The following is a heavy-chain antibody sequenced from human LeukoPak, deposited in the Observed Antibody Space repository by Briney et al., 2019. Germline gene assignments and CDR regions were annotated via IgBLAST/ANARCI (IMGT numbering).Heavy chain of an antibody. D-gene: IGHD2-21*02. CDR1: GFTFSSYE. V-gene: IGHV3-48*03. CDR2: ISSSGSTI. CDR3: ARHGDGFYYGMDV. Sequence: GGSLRLSCAASGFTFSSYEMNWVRQAPGKGLEWVSYISSSGSTIYYADSVKGRFTISRDNARNSLYLQMNSLRVEDTGVYYCARHGDGFYYGMDVWGQGTTVTVSS. J-gene: IGHJ6*02.